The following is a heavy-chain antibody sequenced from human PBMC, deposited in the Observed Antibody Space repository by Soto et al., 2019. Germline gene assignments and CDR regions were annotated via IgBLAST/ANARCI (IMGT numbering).Heavy chain of an antibody. CDR2: ISGSGGST. J-gene: IGHJ5*02. CDR1: GFTFSSYA. V-gene: IGHV3-23*01. CDR3: APRGHSNWFDP. Sequence: GGSPRLSCAACGFTFSSYAMSWVRQAPGKGLEWVSAISGSGGSTYYADSVKGRFTISRDNSKNTLYLQMNSLRAEDTAVYYCAPRGHSNWFDPWGQGTLVTVSS.